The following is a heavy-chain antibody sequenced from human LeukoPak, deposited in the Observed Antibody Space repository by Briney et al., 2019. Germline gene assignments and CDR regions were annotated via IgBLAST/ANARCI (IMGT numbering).Heavy chain of an antibody. CDR3: AREDYSNTYYYYMDV. D-gene: IGHD4-11*01. CDR2: IYYSGST. CDR1: GGSISSSSYY. J-gene: IGHJ6*03. V-gene: IGHV4-39*07. Sequence: SETLSLTCTVSGGSISSSSYYWGWIRQPPGKGLEWIRSIYYSGSTYYNPSLKSRVTISVDTSKNQFSLKLSSVTAADTAVYYCAREDYSNTYYYYMDVWGKGTTVTVSS.